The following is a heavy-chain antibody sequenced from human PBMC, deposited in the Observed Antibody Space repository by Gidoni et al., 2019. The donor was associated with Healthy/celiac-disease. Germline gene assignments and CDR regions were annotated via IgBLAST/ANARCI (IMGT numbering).Heavy chain of an antibody. J-gene: IGHJ4*02. CDR2: ISSSSSYI. V-gene: IGHV3-21*01. CDR1: GFTFSSYS. CDR3: ARDSLWYSSTFDY. Sequence: EVQLVESGGGLVKPGGSLRLSCAASGFTFSSYSMNWVRQAPGKGLEWVSSISSSSSYIYYADSVKGRFTISRDNAKNSLYLQMNSLRAEDTAVYYCARDSLWYSSTFDYWGQGTLVTVSS. D-gene: IGHD6-19*01.